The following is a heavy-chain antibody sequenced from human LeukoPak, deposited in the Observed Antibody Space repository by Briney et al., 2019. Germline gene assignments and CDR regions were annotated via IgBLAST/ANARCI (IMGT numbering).Heavy chain of an antibody. CDR1: GYTFTSYY. V-gene: IGHV1-46*01. J-gene: IGHJ4*02. CDR2: INPSGGST. CDR3: ARGSYGPNYFDY. Sequence: ASVTVSCKASGYTFTSYYMHWVRQAPGQGLEWMGIINPSGGSTSYAQKFQGRVTMTRDMSTSTVYMELSSLRSEDTAVYYCARGSYGPNYFDYWGQGTLVTVSS. D-gene: IGHD5-18*01.